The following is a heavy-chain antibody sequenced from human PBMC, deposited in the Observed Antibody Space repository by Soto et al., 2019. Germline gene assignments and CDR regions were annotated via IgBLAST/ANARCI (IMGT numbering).Heavy chain of an antibody. J-gene: IGHJ5*02. CDR1: GGSVSTYT. Sequence: QVQLVQSGAEVKKPGSSVRVSCKASGGSVSTYTITWVRQAPGQGLEWLGGIIPLFGSTTYAEKFQGRVTLTADEATTTAYSDLRSLTSAVTAVYYCAGEGARISCSGDDCRQMYDWIDLWGQGTLVTVSS. V-gene: IGHV1-69*01. CDR3: AGEGARISCSGDDCRQMYDWIDL. D-gene: IGHD2-15*01. CDR2: IIPLFGST.